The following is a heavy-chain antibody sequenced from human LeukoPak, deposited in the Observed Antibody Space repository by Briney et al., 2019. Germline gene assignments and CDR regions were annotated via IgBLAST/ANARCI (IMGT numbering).Heavy chain of an antibody. J-gene: IGHJ4*02. CDR3: ARVDRAAAELYYFDY. D-gene: IGHD6-13*01. CDR2: INPSGGST. Sequence: GASVKVSCKASGYTFTSYYMHWVRQAPGQGPEWMGIINPSGGSTSYAQKFQGRVTMTRDTSTSTVYMELSSLRSEDTAVYYCARVDRAAAELYYFDYWGQGTLVTVSS. V-gene: IGHV1-46*01. CDR1: GYTFTSYY.